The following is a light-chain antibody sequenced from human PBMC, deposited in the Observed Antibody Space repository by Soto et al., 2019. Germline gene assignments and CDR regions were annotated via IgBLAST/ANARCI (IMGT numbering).Light chain of an antibody. V-gene: IGKV1-5*01. Sequence: DIQMTQSPSTLSASVGDRVIITCRASQSVSSWLAWYQQKPGKAPNLLIYDASSLESGVPSRFSGSGSGTEFTLTISSLQPDDFATYYCQQSSTTPWTFGQGTKVDVK. CDR3: QQSSTTPWT. CDR2: DAS. J-gene: IGKJ1*01. CDR1: QSVSSW.